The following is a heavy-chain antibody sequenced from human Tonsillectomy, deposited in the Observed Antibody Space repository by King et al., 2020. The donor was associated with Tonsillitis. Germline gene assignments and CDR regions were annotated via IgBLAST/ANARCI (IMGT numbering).Heavy chain of an antibody. CDR1: GYTFTNFG. D-gene: IGHD2-2*01. CDR3: ARDRYCSSTSCYWEENYFDY. Sequence: QLVQSGAEVKKPGASVKVSCKASGYTFTNFGISWVRQAPGQGLEWMGWISVYNDNTNYVQKFQGRVTMTTDTSTSTAYMELRSLRTDDTAVYFCARDRYCSSTSCYWEENYFDYWGQGTLVTVSS. CDR2: ISVYNDNT. J-gene: IGHJ4*02. V-gene: IGHV1-18*01.